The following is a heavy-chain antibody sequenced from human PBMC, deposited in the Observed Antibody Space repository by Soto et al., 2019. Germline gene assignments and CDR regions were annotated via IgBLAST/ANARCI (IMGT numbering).Heavy chain of an antibody. J-gene: IGHJ4*02. CDR3: AGPMARGLINN. D-gene: IGHD3-10*01. CDR2: ISYNGFT. V-gene: IGHV4-59*03. CDR1: GGSIDSYY. Sequence: PSETLSLTCTVSGGSIDSYYWTWIRQIPGKGLEWIGYISYNGFTEYNPSLKNRVTISVDTARDQFFLRLNSVTAADTAVYFCAGPMARGLINNWGQGTLVTVSS.